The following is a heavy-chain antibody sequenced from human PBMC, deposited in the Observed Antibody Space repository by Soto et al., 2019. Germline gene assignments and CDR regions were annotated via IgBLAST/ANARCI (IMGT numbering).Heavy chain of an antibody. CDR2: IIPIFGTA. J-gene: IGHJ4*02. V-gene: IGHV1-69*13. D-gene: IGHD1-20*01. Sequence: ASVKVSCKASGGTFSSYAISWVRQAPGQGLEWMGGIIPIFGTANYAQKFQGRVTITADESTSTAYMELSSLRSEDTAVYYCARYNWNDEDYFDYWGQGTLVTVSS. CDR3: ARYNWNDEDYFDY. CDR1: GGTFSSYA.